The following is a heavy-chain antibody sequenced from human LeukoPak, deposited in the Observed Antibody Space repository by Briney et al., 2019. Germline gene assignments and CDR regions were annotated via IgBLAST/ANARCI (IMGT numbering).Heavy chain of an antibody. J-gene: IGHJ4*02. V-gene: IGHV4-31*03. Sequence: SETLSLTCTVSGVSISSGGYYWSWIRQHPGKGLEWIGYIYYSGSTYYNPSLKSRVTISVDTSKNQFSLKLSSVTAADTAVYYCARVDYYDSSGYYGLFDYWGQGTLVTVSS. CDR2: IYYSGST. CDR1: GVSISSGGYY. D-gene: IGHD3-22*01. CDR3: ARVDYYDSSGYYGLFDY.